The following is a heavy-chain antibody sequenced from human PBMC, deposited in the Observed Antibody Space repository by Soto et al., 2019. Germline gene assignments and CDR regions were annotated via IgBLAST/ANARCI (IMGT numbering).Heavy chain of an antibody. Sequence: AGGSLRLSCAASGLTFISYEMNLVRQAPGKGLEWVSDINSDGATIYYADSVKGRFTVSRDNAENSLYLQMNSLRAEDTAVYYCARVKRATVTTPPCLDSWGQGTLFTVSS. CDR2: INSDGATI. D-gene: IGHD4-4*01. CDR1: GLTFISYE. CDR3: ARVKRATVTTPPCLDS. J-gene: IGHJ5*01. V-gene: IGHV3-48*03.